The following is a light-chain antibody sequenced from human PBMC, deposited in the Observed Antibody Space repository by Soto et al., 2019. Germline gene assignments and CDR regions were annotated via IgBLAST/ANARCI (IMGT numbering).Light chain of an antibody. J-gene: IGKJ4*01. Sequence: EIVLTQSPATLSLSPGERATLSCRASQCVSSYLAWYQQKPGQAPRLLIYDASNRATGIPARFSGSGSGTDFTLTISSLEPEDFAVYYCQQRRNWLLTFGGGTKVEIK. CDR3: QQRRNWLLT. CDR1: QCVSSY. CDR2: DAS. V-gene: IGKV3-11*01.